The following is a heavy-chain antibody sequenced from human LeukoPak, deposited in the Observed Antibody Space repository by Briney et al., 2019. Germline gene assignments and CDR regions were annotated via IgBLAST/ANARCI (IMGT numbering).Heavy chain of an antibody. J-gene: IGHJ6*03. Sequence: PGGSLRLSCAASGFIFSNYGMSWVRQAPGKGLEWVSAIRGNAGTTYYADSVKGRFTISRDNSKNTLYLQMNSLRAEDTAVYYCAKDHTVLLWFGDYMDVWGKGTTVTVSS. CDR1: GFIFSNYG. D-gene: IGHD3-10*01. V-gene: IGHV3-23*01. CDR2: IRGNAGTT. CDR3: AKDHTVLLWFGDYMDV.